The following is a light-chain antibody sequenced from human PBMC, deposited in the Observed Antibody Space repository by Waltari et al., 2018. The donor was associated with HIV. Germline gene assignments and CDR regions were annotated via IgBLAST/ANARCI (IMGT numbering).Light chain of an antibody. CDR1: QSISWW. CDR2: KAS. J-gene: IGKJ1*01. Sequence: DIQMTQSPSTLSASVGDRVIITCRASQSISWWLAWYQQKPGKAPKLLIYKASILESGVPSRFSGSGSGTEFSLTISSLQPDDFATYYCQQYNHYLGTFGQGTKVEIK. CDR3: QQYNHYLGT. V-gene: IGKV1-5*03.